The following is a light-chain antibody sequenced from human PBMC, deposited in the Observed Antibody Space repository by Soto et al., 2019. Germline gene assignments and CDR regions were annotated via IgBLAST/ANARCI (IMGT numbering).Light chain of an antibody. CDR3: QQYNNWPPWT. CDR2: DAS. V-gene: IGKV3-20*01. Sequence: EFVLTQSPGTLSLSPGERATLSCRASQTVRNNYLAWYQQKPGQAPRLLIYDASSRATGIPDRFSGGGSGTEFTLTISSLQSEDFAVYYCQQYNNWPPWTFGQGTKVDNK. CDR1: QTVRNNY. J-gene: IGKJ1*01.